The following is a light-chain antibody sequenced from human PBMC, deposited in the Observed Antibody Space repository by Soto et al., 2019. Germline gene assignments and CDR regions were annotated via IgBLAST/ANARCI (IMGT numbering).Light chain of an antibody. CDR3: QQGYSTPLP. CDR2: GAS. V-gene: IGKV3D-15*01. CDR1: QSVSSN. J-gene: IGKJ4*01. Sequence: EIVMTLSPATLSVSPRERATLPSRASQSVSSNLAWYQQKPGQAPRLLIYGASSRATGIPDRFSGSGSGTDFTLTISRLEPEDFAVYYCQQGYSTPLPFGGGSNV.